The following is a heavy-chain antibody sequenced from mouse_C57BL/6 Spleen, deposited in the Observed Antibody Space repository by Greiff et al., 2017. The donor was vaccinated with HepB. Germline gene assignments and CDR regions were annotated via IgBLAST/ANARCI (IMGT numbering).Heavy chain of an antibody. CDR2: INPSNGGT. V-gene: IGHV1-53*01. CDR3: TRSEFITTVVAPVDYAMDY. CDR1: GYTFTSYW. Sequence: QVQLQQPGTELVKPGASVKLSCKASGYTFTSYWMHWVKQRPGQGLEWIGNINPSNGGTNYNEKFKSKATLTVDKSSSTAYMQLSSLTSEDSAVYYCTRSEFITTVVAPVDYAMDYWGQGTSVTVSS. D-gene: IGHD1-1*01. J-gene: IGHJ4*01.